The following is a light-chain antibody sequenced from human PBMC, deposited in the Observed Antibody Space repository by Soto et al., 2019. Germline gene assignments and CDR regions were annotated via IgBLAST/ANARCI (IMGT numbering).Light chain of an antibody. V-gene: IGKV1-39*01. CDR3: QQTFSAPVT. J-gene: IGKJ2*01. Sequence: DIQMTQSPSSLSASVGDRVTITCRASQSISSYLNWYQQKPGEAPKILIYAASTLQSGVPSRFSGSGSGPDFSLPISSLQPEDFATYYCQQTFSAPVTFGQGTRLEIK. CDR1: QSISSY. CDR2: AAS.